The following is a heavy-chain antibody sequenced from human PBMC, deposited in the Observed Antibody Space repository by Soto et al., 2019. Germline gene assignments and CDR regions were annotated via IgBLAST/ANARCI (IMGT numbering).Heavy chain of an antibody. CDR1: GVSISSYY. CDR2: IYYSGST. CDR3: ARDSIAPRMDYGMDV. Sequence: SETLSLTCTFSGVSISSYYWSWIRHPPGKGLEWIGYIYYSGSTNYNPSLKSRVTISVDTSKNQFSLKLSSVTAADTAVYYCARDSIAPRMDYGMDVWGQGTTVTVSS. D-gene: IGHD6-6*01. J-gene: IGHJ6*02. V-gene: IGHV4-59*01.